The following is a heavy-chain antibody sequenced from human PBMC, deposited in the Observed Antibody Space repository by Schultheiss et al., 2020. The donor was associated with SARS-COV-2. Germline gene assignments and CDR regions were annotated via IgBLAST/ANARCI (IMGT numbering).Heavy chain of an antibody. V-gene: IGHV3-73*01. CDR3: TRPYYDILTGYYPIHSHPDPLGRPHEYFQH. CDR1: GFTFSGSA. Sequence: GGSLRLSCAASGFTFSGSAMHWVRQASGKGLEWVGRIRSKANSYATAYAASVKGRFTISRDDSKNTAYLQMNSLKTEDTAVYYCTRPYYDILTGYYPIHSHPDPLGRPHEYFQHWGQGTLVTVSS. D-gene: IGHD3-9*01. J-gene: IGHJ1*01. CDR2: IRSKANSYAT.